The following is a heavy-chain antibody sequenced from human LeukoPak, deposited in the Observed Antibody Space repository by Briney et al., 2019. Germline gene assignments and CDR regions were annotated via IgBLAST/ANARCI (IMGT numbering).Heavy chain of an antibody. J-gene: IGHJ4*02. CDR3: ARGIDDFWSGYYYFDY. V-gene: IGHV4-34*01. CDR2: INHSGST. CDR1: GGSFSGYY. D-gene: IGHD3-3*01. Sequence: SETLSLTCAVYGGSFSGYYWSWIRQPPGKGLEWIGEINHSGSTNYNPSLKSRVTISVDTSKNQFSLKLSSVTAADTAVYYCARGIDDFWSGYYYFDYWGQGTLVTVSS.